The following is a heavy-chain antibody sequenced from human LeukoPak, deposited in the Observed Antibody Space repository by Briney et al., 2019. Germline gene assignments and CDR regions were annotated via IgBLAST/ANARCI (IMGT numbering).Heavy chain of an antibody. V-gene: IGHV5-51*01. CDR2: IYLGDSAT. CDR1: GDTFSNYA. J-gene: IGHJ3*02. Sequence: PGESLKISCKGSGDTFSNYAIGWVRQTPGKGLEWMGIIYLGDSATKYSPPFQGQATISADRSINTAYLQWNSLKASDTAMYYCARQLTTDYTSDAFDIWGQGTMVTVFS. CDR3: ARQLTTDYTSDAFDI. D-gene: IGHD3-16*01.